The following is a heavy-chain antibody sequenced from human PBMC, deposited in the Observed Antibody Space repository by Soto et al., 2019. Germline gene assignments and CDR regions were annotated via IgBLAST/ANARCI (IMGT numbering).Heavy chain of an antibody. J-gene: IGHJ6*02. D-gene: IGHD1-26*01. Sequence: SETLSLTCAVYGGSFIGYYWSWIRQPPGKGLEWIGEINHSGSTNYNPSLKSRVTISVDTSKNQFSLKLSSVTAADTAVYYCARGSGSLRYYYGMDVWGQGTTVTVSS. CDR2: INHSGST. V-gene: IGHV4-34*01. CDR3: ARGSGSLRYYYGMDV. CDR1: GGSFIGYY.